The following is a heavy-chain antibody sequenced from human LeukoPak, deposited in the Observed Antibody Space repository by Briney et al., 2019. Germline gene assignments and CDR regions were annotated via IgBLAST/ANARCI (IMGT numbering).Heavy chain of an antibody. Sequence: GGSLRLSCAASGFTFSSYSMNWVRQAPGKGLEWVSSISSSSSYIYYADSVKGRFTISRDNSKNTLYLQMNSLRAEDTAVYYCAKDWRVYCSSTSCYMGYWGQGTLVTVSS. CDR2: ISSSSSYI. J-gene: IGHJ4*02. V-gene: IGHV3-21*01. CDR1: GFTFSSYS. CDR3: AKDWRVYCSSTSCYMGY. D-gene: IGHD2-2*02.